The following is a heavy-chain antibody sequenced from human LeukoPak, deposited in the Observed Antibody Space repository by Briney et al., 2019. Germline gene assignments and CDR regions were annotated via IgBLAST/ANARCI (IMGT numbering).Heavy chain of an antibody. J-gene: IGHJ4*02. Sequence: GGSLRLSCAASGFTFSSSAMNWVRQAPGEGLEWVSSINNVGSHIYYAGSVRGRFTISRDNAKNSLYLQMSSLRAEDTAVYYCTRDPTQYLRYGYFDYWGQGTLVTVSS. CDR3: TRDPTQYLRYGYFDY. V-gene: IGHV3-21*01. CDR2: INNVGSHI. CDR1: GFTFSSSA. D-gene: IGHD4-11*01.